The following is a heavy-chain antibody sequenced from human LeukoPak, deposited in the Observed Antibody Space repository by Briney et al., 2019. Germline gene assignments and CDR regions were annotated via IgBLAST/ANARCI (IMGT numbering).Heavy chain of an antibody. CDR2: MHYSGST. CDR1: GGSISSYY. D-gene: IGHD6-13*01. J-gene: IGHJ4*02. V-gene: IGHV4-59*01. Sequence: SETLSLTCTVSGGSISSYYWSWIRQPPGKGLEWIGYMHYSGSTNYNPSLKSRVTISVDTSKNQFSLKLSSVTAADTAVYYCARGTYISSSWYYFDLWDQGTLVTVFS. CDR3: ARGTYISSSWYYFDL.